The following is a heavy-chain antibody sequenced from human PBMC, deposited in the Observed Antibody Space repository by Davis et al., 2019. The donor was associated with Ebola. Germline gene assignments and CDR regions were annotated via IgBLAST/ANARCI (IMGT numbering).Heavy chain of an antibody. V-gene: IGHV3-33*01. CDR1: GFTFSSYG. D-gene: IGHD1-26*01. CDR2: IWYDGSNK. CDR3: ARGPQWELLYYFDY. Sequence: PGGSLRLSCAASGFTFSSYGMHWVRQAPGKGLEWVAVIWYDGSNKYYADSVKGRFTTSRDNSKNTLYLQMNSLRAEDTAVYYCARGPQWELLYYFDYWGQGTLVTVSS. J-gene: IGHJ4*02.